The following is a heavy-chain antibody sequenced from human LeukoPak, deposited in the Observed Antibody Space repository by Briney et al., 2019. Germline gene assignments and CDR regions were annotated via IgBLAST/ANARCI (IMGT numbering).Heavy chain of an antibody. D-gene: IGHD6-13*01. CDR1: GFTFDDYG. CDR2: INLNGGSA. CDR3: ARDPWGIASSRLFDY. J-gene: IGHJ4*02. V-gene: IGHV3-20*04. Sequence: GGSLRLSCAASGFTFDDYGMSWVRQAPGKGLEWVSGINLNGGSAGYADSVKGRFTISRDNAKNSLYLQMNSLRAEDTALYYCARDPWGIASSRLFDYWGQGTLVTVSS.